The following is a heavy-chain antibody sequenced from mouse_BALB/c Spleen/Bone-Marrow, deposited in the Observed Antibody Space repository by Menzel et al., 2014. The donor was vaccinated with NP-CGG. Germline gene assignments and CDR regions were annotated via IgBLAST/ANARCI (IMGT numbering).Heavy chain of an antibody. CDR3: ARKGAMITHYYAMDY. Sequence: EVQVVESGGGLVQPGGSRKLSCAASGFTFSSFGMHWVRQASEKGLEWVAYISNGSSTIYYADTVKGRFTISRDNPKNTLCLQMTSLRSEDTAMYYCARKGAMITHYYAMDYWGRGTSVTVSS. J-gene: IGHJ4*01. V-gene: IGHV5-17*02. CDR1: GFTFSSFG. CDR2: ISNGSSTI. D-gene: IGHD2-4*01.